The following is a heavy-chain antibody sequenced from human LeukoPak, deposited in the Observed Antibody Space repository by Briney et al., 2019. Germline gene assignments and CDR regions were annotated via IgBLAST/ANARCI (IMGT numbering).Heavy chain of an antibody. CDR3: AKDGGTHFDH. CDR2: ISSSGTTI. V-gene: IGHV3-48*01. Sequence: GGSLRLSCAASGFTFSTYSMNWVRQAPGKGLEWVSYISSSGTTISYAQSVKGRFTITRDNAQNSLTPHMNTLRADDTAVYYCAKDGGTHFDHWGQGTLVTVSS. D-gene: IGHD1-26*01. J-gene: IGHJ4*02. CDR1: GFTFSTYS.